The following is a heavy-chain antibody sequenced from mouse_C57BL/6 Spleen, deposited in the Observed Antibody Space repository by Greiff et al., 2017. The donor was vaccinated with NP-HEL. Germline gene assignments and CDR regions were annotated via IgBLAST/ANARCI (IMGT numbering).Heavy chain of an antibody. CDR3: ARSGDYGLDY. CDR2: IYPRSGNT. Sequence: QVQLKQSGAELARPGASVKLSCKASGYTFTSYGISWVKQRTGQGLEWIGEIYPRSGNTYYNEKFKGKATLTADKSSSTAYKELRSLTSEDSAVYFCARSGDYGLDYWGQGTTLTVSS. V-gene: IGHV1-81*01. J-gene: IGHJ2*01. CDR1: GYTFTSYG. D-gene: IGHD2-4*01.